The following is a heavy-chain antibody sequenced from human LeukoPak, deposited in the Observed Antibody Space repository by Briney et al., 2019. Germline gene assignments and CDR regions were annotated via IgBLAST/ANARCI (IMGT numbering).Heavy chain of an antibody. V-gene: IGHV4-4*09. CDR2: SSTSGST. D-gene: IGHD3-22*01. CDR1: AASISNYY. J-gene: IGHJ4*02. Sequence: SETLSLTCAVSAASISNYYWSWLRQAPGKGLEWIGYSSTSGSTTNNPSLKSRVSISLDPSKKRFSLNLNFVTAADTAVYYCASPRSGYRYTFDYWGQGALVTVSS. CDR3: ASPRSGYRYTFDY.